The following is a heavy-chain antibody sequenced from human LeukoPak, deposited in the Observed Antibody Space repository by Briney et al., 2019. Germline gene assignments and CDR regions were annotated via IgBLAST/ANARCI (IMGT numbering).Heavy chain of an antibody. CDR3: AKGHSSSWSIFDY. Sequence: GGSLRLSCAASGFTFRSSGMSWVRQAPGKGLEWVSYISGSDTTTHYADSVKGRFTISRDNSKNTLYLQMNSLRADDTAVYHCAKGHSSSWSIFDYWGQGTLVTVSS. CDR1: GFTFRSSG. CDR2: ISGSDTTT. J-gene: IGHJ4*02. V-gene: IGHV3-23*01. D-gene: IGHD6-13*01.